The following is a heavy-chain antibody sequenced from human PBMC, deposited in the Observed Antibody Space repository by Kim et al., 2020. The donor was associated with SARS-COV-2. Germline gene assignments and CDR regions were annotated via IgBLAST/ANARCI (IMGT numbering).Heavy chain of an antibody. J-gene: IGHJ3*02. CDR1: GGSISSGGYY. D-gene: IGHD6-13*01. CDR3: ASPNLAAAGIKDAFDI. Sequence: SETLSLTYTVSGGSISSGGYYWSWIRQHPGKGLEWIGYIYYSGSTYYNPSLKSRVTISVDTSKNQFSLKLSSVTAADTAVYYCASPNLAAAGIKDAFDIWGQGTMVTVSS. CDR2: IYYSGST. V-gene: IGHV4-31*03.